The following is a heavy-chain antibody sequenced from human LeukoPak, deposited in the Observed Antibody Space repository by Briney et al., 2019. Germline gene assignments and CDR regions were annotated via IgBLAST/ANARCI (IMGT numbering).Heavy chain of an antibody. CDR2: IYPGDSDT. CDR1: GYXFTNYW. J-gene: IGHJ3*02. CDR3: ARPPSRPPFI. V-gene: IGHV5-51*01. Sequence: GESLKISCNGSGYXFTNYWICWVRQMPGKGLGWMGIIYPGDSDTRYSPSFQGHVTISADKSISTAYLQWSSLKASDTAMYYSARPPSRPPFIWGQGTMVTVSS.